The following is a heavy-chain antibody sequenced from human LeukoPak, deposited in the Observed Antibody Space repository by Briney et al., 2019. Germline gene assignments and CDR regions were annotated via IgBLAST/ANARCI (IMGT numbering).Heavy chain of an antibody. Sequence: SQTLSLTCTVSGGSISSGSYYWSWIRQPAGKGLEWIGRIYTSGSTNYNPSLKSRVTISVDTSKNQFSLKLSSVTAADTAVYYCASLVGAYRNFDYWGQGTLVTVSS. CDR3: ASLVGAYRNFDY. J-gene: IGHJ4*02. CDR1: GGSISSGSYY. V-gene: IGHV4-61*02. CDR2: IYTSGST. D-gene: IGHD1-26*01.